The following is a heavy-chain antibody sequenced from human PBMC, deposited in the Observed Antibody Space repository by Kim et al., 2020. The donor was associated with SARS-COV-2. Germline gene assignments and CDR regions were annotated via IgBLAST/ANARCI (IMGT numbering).Heavy chain of an antibody. CDR3: ARDHLPYYYDSSGHPPAFDY. V-gene: IGHV3-48*04. D-gene: IGHD3-22*01. Sequence: GGSLRLSCAASGFTFSSYSMNWVRQAPGKGLEWVSYISSSSSTIYYADSVKGRFTISRDNAKNSLYLQMNSLRAEDTAVYYCARDHLPYYYDSSGHPPAFDYWGQGTLVTVSS. J-gene: IGHJ4*02. CDR2: ISSSSSTI. CDR1: GFTFSSYS.